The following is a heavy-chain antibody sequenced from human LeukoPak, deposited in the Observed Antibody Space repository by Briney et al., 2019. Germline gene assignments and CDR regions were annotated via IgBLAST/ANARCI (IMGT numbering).Heavy chain of an antibody. CDR2: INPNSGGT. V-gene: IGHV1-2*02. D-gene: IGHD2-2*01. CDR3: ARDSCSSTSCLSIDDY. CDR1: GYTSIAYD. Sequence: ASVTDSFMATGYTSIAYDMHWVRQAPGQGLEWMGWINPNSGGTNYAQKFQGRVTMTRDTSISTVYMELSRLRSDDTAVYYCARDSCSSTSCLSIDDYWGPGTLVPVSS. J-gene: IGHJ4*02.